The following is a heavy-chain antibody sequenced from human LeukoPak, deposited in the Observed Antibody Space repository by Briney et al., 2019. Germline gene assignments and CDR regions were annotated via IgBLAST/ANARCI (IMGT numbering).Heavy chain of an antibody. Sequence: GGLRLSRAASGFTVSSNYMSWVRQAPGKGLEWVSVIYSGGSTYYADSVKGRFTISRDNSKNTLYLEMNSLRAEDTAVYYCARDALRVSSLWGQGTMVTVSS. CDR3: ARDALRVSSL. V-gene: IGHV3-66*01. J-gene: IGHJ3*01. CDR2: IYSGGST. CDR1: GFTVSSNY.